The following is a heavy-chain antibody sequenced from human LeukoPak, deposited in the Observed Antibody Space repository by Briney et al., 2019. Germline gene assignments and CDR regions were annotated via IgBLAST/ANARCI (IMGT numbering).Heavy chain of an antibody. J-gene: IGHJ5*02. CDR3: AATGGNFWSGYPKGNWFDP. D-gene: IGHD3-3*01. V-gene: IGHV1-8*03. Sequence: ASVKVSCKASGYTFTSYDINWVRQATGQGLEWMGWMNPNSGNTGYAQKFQGRVTITRNTSISTAYMELSSLRSEDTAVYYCAATGGNFWSGYPKGNWFDPWGQGTLVTVSS. CDR2: MNPNSGNT. CDR1: GYTFTSYD.